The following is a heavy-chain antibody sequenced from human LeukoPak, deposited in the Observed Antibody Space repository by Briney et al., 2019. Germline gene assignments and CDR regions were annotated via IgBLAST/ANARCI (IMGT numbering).Heavy chain of an antibody. CDR3: AKGGWLEY. Sequence: GGSLRLSCVASGFTFSSNDMSWVRQAPGKGLEWVSIFSESGGRTYYADSVKGRFTISRDTPKNTLYLQMNSLRAEDTAVYCCAKGGWLEYWGQGTLVTVSS. J-gene: IGHJ4*02. CDR2: FSESGGRT. V-gene: IGHV3-23*01. CDR1: GFTFSSND. D-gene: IGHD6-19*01.